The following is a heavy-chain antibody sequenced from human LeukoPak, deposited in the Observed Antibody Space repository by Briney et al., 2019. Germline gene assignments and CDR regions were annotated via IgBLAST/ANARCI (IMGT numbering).Heavy chain of an antibody. CDR1: GFSFSDYY. CDR2: IYYSGST. J-gene: IGHJ4*02. CDR3: ARREGYSSSFYDY. Sequence: PGGSLRLSCAVSGFSFSDYYMSWIRQAPGKGLEWIGSIYYSGSTYYNPSLKSRVTISVDTSKNQFSLKLSSVTAADTAVYYCARREGYSSSFYDYWGQGTLVTVSS. D-gene: IGHD6-6*01. V-gene: IGHV4-38-2*01.